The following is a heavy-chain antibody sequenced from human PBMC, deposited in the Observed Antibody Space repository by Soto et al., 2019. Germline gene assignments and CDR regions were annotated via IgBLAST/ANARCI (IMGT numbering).Heavy chain of an antibody. CDR2: ISAYNGNT. D-gene: IGHD2-15*01. V-gene: IGHV1-18*01. Sequence: ASVKVSCKASGYTFTSYGISWVRQAPGQGLEWMGWISAYNGNTNYAQKLQGRVTMTTDTSTSTAYMELRSLRSDDTAVYYCARDTDIVVVVAATSWFDPCGQGTLVTVSS. CDR1: GYTFTSYG. CDR3: ARDTDIVVVVAATSWFDP. J-gene: IGHJ5*02.